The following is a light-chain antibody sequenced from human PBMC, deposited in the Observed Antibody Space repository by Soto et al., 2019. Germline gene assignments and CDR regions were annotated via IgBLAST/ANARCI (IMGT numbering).Light chain of an antibody. J-gene: IGLJ1*01. CDR1: SSDVGGYNY. Sequence: QSALTQPASVSVSPGQSITISCTGTSSDVGGYNYVSWYQQHPGKAPKLMIYEVSNRPSGVSDRFSGSKSGNTASLTISGLQAEDEADYYCGSYAGSSYYVFGSGTKLTVL. V-gene: IGLV2-14*01. CDR3: GSYAGSSYYV. CDR2: EVS.